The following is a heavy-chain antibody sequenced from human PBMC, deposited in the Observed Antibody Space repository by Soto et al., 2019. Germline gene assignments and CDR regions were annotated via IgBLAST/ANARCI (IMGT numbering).Heavy chain of an antibody. V-gene: IGHV3-30*18. J-gene: IGHJ4*02. CDR1: GFTFSSYG. Sequence: SGGGVVPPGRSLRLSCAASGFTFSSYGMHWVRQAPGKGLEWVAVISYDGSNKYYADSVKGRFTISRDNSKNTLYLQMNSLRAEDTAVYYCAKVEDSSSSPGYWGQGTLVTVSS. D-gene: IGHD6-6*01. CDR2: ISYDGSNK. CDR3: AKVEDSSSSPGY.